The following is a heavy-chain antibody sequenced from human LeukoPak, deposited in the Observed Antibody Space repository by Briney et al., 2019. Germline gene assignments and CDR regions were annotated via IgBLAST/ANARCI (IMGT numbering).Heavy chain of an antibody. CDR2: ISGSGGRT. J-gene: IGHJ3*02. CDR3: AKVLVYDRSGDDAFDI. D-gene: IGHD3-22*01. V-gene: IGHV3-23*01. Sequence: GGSLRLSCAASVFTFSSYAMRWVRQAPGKGLEWVSAISGSGGRTYYADSVKGRFTISRDNSKNTLYLQMNKLRSEDTAVYYCAKVLVYDRSGDDAFDIWGQGTMVTVSS. CDR1: VFTFSSYA.